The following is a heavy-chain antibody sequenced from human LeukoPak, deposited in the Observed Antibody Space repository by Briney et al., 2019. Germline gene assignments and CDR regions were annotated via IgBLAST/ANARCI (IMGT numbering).Heavy chain of an antibody. V-gene: IGHV4-34*01. D-gene: IGHD3-16*02. Sequence: KASETLSLTCAVYGGSFSGYYWSWIRQPPGKGLEWIGEINHSGSTNYNPSLKSRVTISVDTSKNQFSLKLSSVTAANTAVYYCARGPNYVWGSYRYFDYWGQGILVTVSS. J-gene: IGHJ4*02. CDR3: ARGPNYVWGSYRYFDY. CDR2: INHSGST. CDR1: GGSFSGYY.